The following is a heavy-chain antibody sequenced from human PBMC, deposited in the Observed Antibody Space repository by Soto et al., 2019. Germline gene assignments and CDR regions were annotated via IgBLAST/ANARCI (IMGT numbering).Heavy chain of an antibody. CDR1: GFTFSSYA. V-gene: IGHV3-23*01. D-gene: IGHD1-26*01. CDR3: AKYPAVGAPPAVPT. CDR2: ISGSGGST. J-gene: IGHJ5*02. Sequence: GESLKISCAASGFTFSSYAMSWVRQAPGKGLEWVSAISGSGGSTYYADSVKGRFTISRDNSKNTLYLQMNSLRAEDTAVYYCAKYPAVGAPPAVPTWGQGTLVTVSS.